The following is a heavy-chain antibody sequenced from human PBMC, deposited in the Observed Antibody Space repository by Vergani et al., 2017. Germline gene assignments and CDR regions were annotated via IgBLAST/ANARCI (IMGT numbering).Heavy chain of an antibody. CDR2: LTASGSGI. D-gene: IGHD2-2*01. V-gene: IGHV3-23*04. J-gene: IGHJ3*01. Sequence: VQLVESGGGVVQPGRSLRLSCVASGFAFSRYAMSWVRQAPGKGLEWVSGLTASGSGISYADSVRGRFTISRDNSKNTLFLQMDSLRAEDTAVYYCARDMPDYSAEGHCRSTNCDDAFDLWGQGTVVTVSS. CDR1: GFAFSRYA. CDR3: ARDMPDYSAEGHCRSTNCDDAFDL.